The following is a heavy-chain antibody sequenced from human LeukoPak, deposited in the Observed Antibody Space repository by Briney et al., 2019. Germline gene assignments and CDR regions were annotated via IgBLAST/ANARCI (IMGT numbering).Heavy chain of an antibody. V-gene: IGHV3-48*03. Sequence: PGGSLRLSCEASGFTFSSYEMNWFRQAPGKGLEWVSYVSKSGGTMKNADSVKGRFTVSRDNAKNSLYLQMNSLTAEDTAVYYCATAVIRGRGIMVTVSS. CDR2: VSKSGGTM. J-gene: IGHJ3*02. CDR3: ATAVI. CDR1: GFTFSSYE.